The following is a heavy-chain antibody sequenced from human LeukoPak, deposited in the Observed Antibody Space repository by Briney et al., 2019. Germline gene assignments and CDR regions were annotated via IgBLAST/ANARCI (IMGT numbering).Heavy chain of an antibody. CDR2: VSNSGAAT. CDR3: ARDSRNYGMDV. V-gene: IGHV3-23*01. Sequence: GGSLRLSCAASGFTFSLSAMTWVRQPPGKGLEWVATVSNSGAATYYADSVKGRFTISRDNSKNTLYLQMNSLRAEDTAVYYCARDSRNYGMDVWGQGTTVTVSS. CDR1: GFTFSLSA. J-gene: IGHJ6*02.